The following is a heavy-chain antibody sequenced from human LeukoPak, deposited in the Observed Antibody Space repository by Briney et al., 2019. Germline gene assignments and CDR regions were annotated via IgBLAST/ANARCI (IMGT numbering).Heavy chain of an antibody. D-gene: IGHD6-13*01. V-gene: IGHV3-7*01. CDR1: GYSISSGYY. Sequence: ETLSLTCAVSGYSISSGYYWGWIRQAPGKGPEWVASIRQDGSEKTYVDSVKGRFTISRDNTKNSLSLQLNGLRAEDTAVYYCARDGTAAGLYFDLWGQGTLVTVSS. J-gene: IGHJ4*01. CDR2: IRQDGSEK. CDR3: ARDGTAAGLYFDL.